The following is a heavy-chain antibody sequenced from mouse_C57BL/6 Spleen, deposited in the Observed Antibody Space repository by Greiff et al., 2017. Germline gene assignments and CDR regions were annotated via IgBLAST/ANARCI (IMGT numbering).Heavy chain of an antibody. Sequence: QVQLKESGPELVKPGASVKISCKASGYAFSSSWMNWVKQRPGKGLEWIGRIYPGDGDTNYNGKFKGKATLTADKSSSTAYMQLSSLTSEDSAVYFCARYGTAQGAMDYWGQGTSVTVSS. V-gene: IGHV1-82*01. J-gene: IGHJ4*01. CDR1: GYAFSSSW. CDR3: ARYGTAQGAMDY. CDR2: IYPGDGDT. D-gene: IGHD3-2*02.